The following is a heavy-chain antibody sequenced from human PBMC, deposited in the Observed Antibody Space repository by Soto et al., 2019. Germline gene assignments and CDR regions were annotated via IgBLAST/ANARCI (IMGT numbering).Heavy chain of an antibody. D-gene: IGHD3-22*01. CDR1: GGTFRSHA. CDR3: ARGWGYDSTDYYYAY. Sequence: QVQLVQSGGEVKKPGSSVKVSCKASGGTFRSHAISWVRQAPGQGLEWMGGIIPIFGTANHAQKFQGRVTIIADESTSTVYMELSSLRSDDTAIYYCARGWGYDSTDYYYAYWGQGTLVIVSS. CDR2: IIPIFGTA. J-gene: IGHJ4*02. V-gene: IGHV1-69*01.